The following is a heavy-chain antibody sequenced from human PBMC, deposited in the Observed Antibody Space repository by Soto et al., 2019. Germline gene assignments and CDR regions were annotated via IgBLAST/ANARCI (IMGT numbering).Heavy chain of an antibody. CDR2: IYYSGST. CDR3: ERNVPEANWFDP. V-gene: IGHV4-59*08. D-gene: IGHD2-2*01. Sequence: SETLSLTCTVSGGSISSYYWSWIRQPPGKGLEWIGYIYYSGSTNYNPSLKSRVTISVDTSKNQFSLKLSSVTAADTAVYYCERNVPEANWFDPWGQGTLVTVSS. J-gene: IGHJ5*01. CDR1: GGSISSYY.